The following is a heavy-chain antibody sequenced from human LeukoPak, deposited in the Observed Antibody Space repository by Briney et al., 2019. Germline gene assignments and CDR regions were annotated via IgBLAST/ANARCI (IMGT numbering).Heavy chain of an antibody. J-gene: IGHJ4*02. CDR2: INPNSGGT. D-gene: IGHD3-22*01. CDR3: AREEDYYDSSGYYHFFDY. V-gene: IGHV1-2*06. CDR1: GYTFTGYY. Sequence: ASVKVSCKASGYTFTGYYMHWVRQAPGQGLEWMGRINPNSGGTNYAQKFQGRVTMTRDTSISTAYMELSRLRSDDTAVYYCAREEDYYDSSGYYHFFDYWGQGTLVTVS.